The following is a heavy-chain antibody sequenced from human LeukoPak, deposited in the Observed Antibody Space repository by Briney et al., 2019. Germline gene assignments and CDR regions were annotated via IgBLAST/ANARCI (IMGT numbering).Heavy chain of an antibody. CDR2: ITGSSAST. J-gene: IGHJ4*02. CDR1: GFTFSSYA. V-gene: IGHV3-23*01. Sequence: GGSLRLSCAASGFTFSSYAMSWVRQAPGKGLEWVSSITGSSASTYYADSVKGRFTISRDNSKNTLYLQMNSLRAQDTAVYFCAKLDYYDTHWGQGTLVTVSS. CDR3: AKLDYYDTH. D-gene: IGHD3-22*01.